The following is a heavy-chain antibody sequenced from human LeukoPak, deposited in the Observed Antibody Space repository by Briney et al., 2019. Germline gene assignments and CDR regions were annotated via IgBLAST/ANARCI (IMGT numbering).Heavy chain of an antibody. J-gene: IGHJ6*03. Sequence: GGSLRLSCAASGFTFSSYSMNWVRQAPGKGLEWVSSISSSSSYIYYADSVKGRFTISRDNAKNSLYLQMSSLRAEDTAVYYCAREIGTYYDFWSGYYGLGGYYYYMDVWGKGTTVTVSS. CDR3: AREIGTYYDFWSGYYGLGGYYYYMDV. CDR1: GFTFSSYS. CDR2: ISSSSSYI. D-gene: IGHD3-3*01. V-gene: IGHV3-21*01.